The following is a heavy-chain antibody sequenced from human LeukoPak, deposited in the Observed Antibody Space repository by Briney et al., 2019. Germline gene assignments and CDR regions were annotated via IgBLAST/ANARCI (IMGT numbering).Heavy chain of an antibody. CDR3: ARVLPSRSYDSGGGFDY. CDR2: IYYSGST. J-gene: IGHJ4*02. Sequence: SETLSLTCTVSGGSISSYYWSWIRQPPGKGLEWIGYIYYSGSTNYNPSLKSRVTISVDTSKNQFSLKLSSVTAADTAVYYCARVLPSRSYDSGGGFDYWGQGTLSPSPQ. D-gene: IGHD3-22*01. CDR1: GGSISSYY. V-gene: IGHV4-59*01.